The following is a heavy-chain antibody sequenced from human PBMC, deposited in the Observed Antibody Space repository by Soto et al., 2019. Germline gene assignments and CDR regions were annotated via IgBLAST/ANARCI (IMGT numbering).Heavy chain of an antibody. V-gene: IGHV1-2*04. CDR2: INPNSGGT. Sequence: ASVKVSCKASGYTFTGYYMPWVRQAPGQGLEWMGWINPNSGGTNYAQKFQGWVTMTRDTSISTAYMELSRLRSDDTAVYYCARERTIFGVPPDAFDIWGQGTMVTVSS. D-gene: IGHD3-3*01. CDR3: ARERTIFGVPPDAFDI. CDR1: GYTFTGYY. J-gene: IGHJ3*02.